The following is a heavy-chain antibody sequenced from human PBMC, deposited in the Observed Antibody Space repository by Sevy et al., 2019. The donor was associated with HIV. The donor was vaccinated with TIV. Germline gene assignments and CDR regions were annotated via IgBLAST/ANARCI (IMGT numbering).Heavy chain of an antibody. CDR1: GFTFSSYA. CDR2: ISGSGGST. J-gene: IGHJ4*02. CDR3: AKFDTAMDVFDY. D-gene: IGHD5-18*01. Sequence: GSLRLSCAASGFTFSSYAMNWVRQAPGKGLEWVSAISGSGGSTYYADSVKGRFTISRDNSKNTLYLQMNSLRAEDTAVYYCAKFDTAMDVFDYWGQGTLVTVSS. V-gene: IGHV3-23*01.